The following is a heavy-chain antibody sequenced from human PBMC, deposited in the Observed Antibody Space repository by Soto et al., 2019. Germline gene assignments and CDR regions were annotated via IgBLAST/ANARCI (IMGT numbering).Heavy chain of an antibody. CDR1: GLSVSSND. CDR3: AKSVYNWNDGFFDY. D-gene: IGHD1-1*01. CDR2: IYSADNT. J-gene: IGHJ4*02. Sequence: GSLRLSCAASGLSVSSNDMSWVRQAPGKGLECVSIIYSADNTFYVDSVKGRFIISRDNSKNTLYLQMNSLRAEDTAVYYCAKSVYNWNDGFFDYWGQGTLVTVSS. V-gene: IGHV3-66*01.